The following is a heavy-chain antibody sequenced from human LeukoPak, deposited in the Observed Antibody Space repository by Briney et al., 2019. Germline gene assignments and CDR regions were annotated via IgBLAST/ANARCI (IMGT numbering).Heavy chain of an antibody. J-gene: IGHJ4*02. CDR1: GGSISSYY. Sequence: SETLSLTCTVSGGSISSYYWSWIRQPAGKGLEWIGRIYTSGSTNYNPSLKSRVTISVDTSKNQFSLKLSSVTAADTAVYYCAREDLKGGDYGGFDYWGQGTLVTVPS. D-gene: IGHD4-23*01. CDR2: IYTSGST. CDR3: AREDLKGGDYGGFDY. V-gene: IGHV4-4*07.